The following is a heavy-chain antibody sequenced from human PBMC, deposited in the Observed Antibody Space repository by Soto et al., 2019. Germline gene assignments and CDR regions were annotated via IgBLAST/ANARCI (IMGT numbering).Heavy chain of an antibody. V-gene: IGHV1-69*13. J-gene: IGHJ4*02. CDR3: ARGPAYYYDSSGYYYFDY. Sequence: SVKVSCKASGGTFSSYAISWVRQAPGQGLEWMGGIIPIFGTANYAQKFQGRVTITADESTSTAYMELSSLRSEDTAVYYCARGPAYYYDSSGYYYFDYWGQGTLVTVSS. CDR1: GGTFSSYA. D-gene: IGHD3-22*01. CDR2: IIPIFGTA.